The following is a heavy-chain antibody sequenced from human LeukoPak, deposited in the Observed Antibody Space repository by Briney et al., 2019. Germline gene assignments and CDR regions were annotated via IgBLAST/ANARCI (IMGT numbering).Heavy chain of an antibody. Sequence: GGSLRLSCSASGFTFSNYAMHWVRQAPGKGLECVSSISSDGGGTYYADSVKGRFTISRDISKNTLYLQMSSLRAEDTAVYYCARDVDIVLVVAAKSFDYWGQGTLVTVSS. J-gene: IGHJ4*02. V-gene: IGHV3-64D*06. CDR3: ARDVDIVLVVAAKSFDY. CDR1: GFTFSNYA. D-gene: IGHD2-15*01. CDR2: ISSDGGGT.